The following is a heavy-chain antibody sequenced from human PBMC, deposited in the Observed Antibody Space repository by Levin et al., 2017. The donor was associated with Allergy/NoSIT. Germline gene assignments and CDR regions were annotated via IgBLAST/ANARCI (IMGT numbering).Heavy chain of an antibody. D-gene: IGHD2/OR15-2a*01. CDR2: MGGTSTTI. J-gene: IGHJ4*02. CDR3: VKGGPNTLIN. CDR1: GSIISESS. Sequence: GGSLRLSCVASGSIISESSMNWVRQAPGKGLEWIAYMGGTSTTIYYPDSVSGRFTIFRDNARNSVSLHMSSLRDEDTAVYYCVKGGPNTLINWGQGTLVTVSS. V-gene: IGHV3-48*02.